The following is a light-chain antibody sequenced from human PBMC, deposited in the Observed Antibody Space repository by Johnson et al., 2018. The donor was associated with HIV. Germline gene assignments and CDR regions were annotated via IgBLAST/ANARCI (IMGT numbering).Light chain of an antibody. V-gene: IGLV1-51*02. CDR2: ENN. CDR3: GTCDSSLSSEV. Sequence: QSVLTQPPSVSAAPGQKVTISCSGSSSNIGNNYVSWYQQLPGTAPKLLIYENNKRPSGIPDRFSGSKSGTSATLGITGLQTGAEAVYYSGTCDSSLSSEVFGTGTKVTVL. J-gene: IGLJ1*01. CDR1: SSNIGNNY.